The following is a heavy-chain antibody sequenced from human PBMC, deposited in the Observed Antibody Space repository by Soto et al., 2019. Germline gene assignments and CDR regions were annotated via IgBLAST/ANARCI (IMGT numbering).Heavy chain of an antibody. Sequence: SVKVSCKASGGTFSSYAISWVRQAPGQGLEWMGGIIPIFGTANYAQKFQGRVTITAGESTSTAYMELSSLRSGDTAVYYCACSIAARLHYFDYWGQGTLVTVSS. V-gene: IGHV1-69*13. CDR1: GGTFSSYA. J-gene: IGHJ4*02. CDR2: IIPIFGTA. D-gene: IGHD6-6*01. CDR3: ACSIAARLHYFDY.